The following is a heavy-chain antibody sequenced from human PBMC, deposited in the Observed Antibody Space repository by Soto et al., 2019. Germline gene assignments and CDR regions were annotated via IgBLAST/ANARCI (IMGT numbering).Heavy chain of an antibody. Sequence: XGSLILSCAASGFTLSSYAMSWVRQAPGKGLEWVSAISGSGGSTYYADSVKGRFTISRDNSKNTLYLQMNSLRAEDTAVYYCAKDLLAAAGWDYGMDVWGQGTTVTVSS. V-gene: IGHV3-23*01. CDR1: GFTLSSYA. D-gene: IGHD6-13*01. CDR3: AKDLLAAAGWDYGMDV. CDR2: ISGSGGST. J-gene: IGHJ6*02.